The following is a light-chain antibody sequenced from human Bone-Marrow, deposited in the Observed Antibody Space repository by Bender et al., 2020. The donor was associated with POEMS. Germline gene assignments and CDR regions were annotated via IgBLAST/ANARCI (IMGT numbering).Light chain of an antibody. CDR3: SSYTSTSTLYV. J-gene: IGLJ1*01. CDR1: SSNIGAHA. Sequence: QSVLTQPPSVSGTPGQRVTISCSGGSSNIGAHAVNWYQHLPGTAPKLLIYSSHRRPSEVPDRFSGSRSGTSASLAISGLQSEDEADYYCSSYTSTSTLYVFGTGTTVTVL. CDR2: SSH. V-gene: IGLV1-44*01.